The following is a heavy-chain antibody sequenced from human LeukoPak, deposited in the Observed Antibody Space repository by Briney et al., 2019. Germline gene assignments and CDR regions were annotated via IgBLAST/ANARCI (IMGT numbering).Heavy chain of an antibody. CDR1: GGPFSGYY. J-gene: IGHJ3*02. D-gene: IGHD1-26*01. CDR2: INHSGST. Sequence: SETLSLTCAAYGGPFSGYYWSWIRQPPGKGLEWIGEINHSGSTNYNPSLKSRVTISVDTSKNQFSLKLSSVTAADTAVYYCARVGSDAFDIWGQGTMVTVSS. CDR3: ARVGSDAFDI. V-gene: IGHV4-34*01.